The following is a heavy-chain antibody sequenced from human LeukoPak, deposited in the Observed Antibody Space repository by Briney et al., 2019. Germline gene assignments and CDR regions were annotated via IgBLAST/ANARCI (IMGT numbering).Heavy chain of an antibody. V-gene: IGHV4-61*01. D-gene: IGHD6-19*01. CDR2: NYYSGST. J-gene: IGHJ4*02. CDR1: GGSVSSGSYY. CDR3: ARIADSGWYSFDY. Sequence: SETLSLTCTVSGGSVSSGSYYWSWIRQPPGKGLEWIGYNYYSGSTNYNPSLKSRVTISVDTSKNQFSLKLSSVTAADTAVYYCARIADSGWYSFDYWGQGTLVTVSS.